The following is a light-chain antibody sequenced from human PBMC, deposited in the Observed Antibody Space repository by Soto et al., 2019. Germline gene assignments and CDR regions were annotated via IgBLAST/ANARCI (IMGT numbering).Light chain of an antibody. J-gene: IGLJ2*01. V-gene: IGLV2-23*01. CDR2: EGS. CDR3: CSYAGSTTLV. CDR1: SIDVGTYNL. Sequence: VLTQPASVSGSPGQSITISCALTSIDVGTYNLVSWYQQHPGKAPKLMIYEGSKRPSGLSNRFSGSKSGNTASLTISGLQAEDEADYYCCSYAGSTTLVFGGGTKVTVL.